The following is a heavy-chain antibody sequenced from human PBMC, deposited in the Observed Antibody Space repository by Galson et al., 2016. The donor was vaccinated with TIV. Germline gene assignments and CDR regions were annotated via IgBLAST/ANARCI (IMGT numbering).Heavy chain of an antibody. J-gene: IGHJ4*02. Sequence: SVKVSCKASGGTFSSHAISWVRQAPGQGLEWMGGITGMFGTVNYANKFQGRVTIIADELTSTAYMELSSLRSEDTAMYYCARAGVGAARDGGDYWGQGTLVTVSS. V-gene: IGHV1-69*13. D-gene: IGHD6-6*01. CDR3: ARAGVGAARDGGDY. CDR1: GGTFSSHA. CDR2: ITGMFGTV.